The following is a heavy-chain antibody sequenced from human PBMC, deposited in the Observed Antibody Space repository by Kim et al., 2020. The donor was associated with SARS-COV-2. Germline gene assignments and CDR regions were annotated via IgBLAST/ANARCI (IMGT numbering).Heavy chain of an antibody. CDR3: TREDFWSGYSRY. J-gene: IGHJ4*02. V-gene: IGHV3-49*03. Sequence: GGSLRLSCTASGFTFGDYAMSWFRQAPGKGLEGVGFIRSKAYGGTTEYAASVKGRFTISRDDSKSIAYLQMNSLKTGDTAVYYCTREDFWSGYSRYWGQGTLVTVSS. D-gene: IGHD3-3*01. CDR1: GFTFGDYA. CDR2: IRSKAYGGTT.